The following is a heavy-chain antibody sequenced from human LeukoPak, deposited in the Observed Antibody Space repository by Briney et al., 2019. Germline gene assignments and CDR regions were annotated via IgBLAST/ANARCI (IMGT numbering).Heavy chain of an antibody. V-gene: IGHV1-69*05. J-gene: IGHJ4*02. D-gene: IGHD3-22*01. CDR2: IIPIFGTA. CDR1: GGTFSSSA. Sequence: SVKVSCKASGGTFSSSAISWVRQAPGQGLEWMGGIIPIFGTANYAQKFQGRVTITTDESTSTAYMELSGLRSEDTAVYYCARAPRYYYDSSGYYSFDYWGQGTLVTASS. CDR3: ARAPRYYYDSSGYYSFDY.